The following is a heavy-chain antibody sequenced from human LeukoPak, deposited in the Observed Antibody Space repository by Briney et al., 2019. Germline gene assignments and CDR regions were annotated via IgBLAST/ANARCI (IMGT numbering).Heavy chain of an antibody. CDR2: INPNSGGT. J-gene: IGHJ3*02. V-gene: IGHV1-2*02. Sequence: ASVKVSCKASGYTFTGYYMHWVRQAPGQGLEWMGWINPNSGGTNYAQKFQGRVTMTRDTSISTAYMELSSLRSEDTAVYYCARIETMVRGVNSDAFDIWGQGTMVTVSS. CDR3: ARIETMVRGVNSDAFDI. D-gene: IGHD3-10*01. CDR1: GYTFTGYY.